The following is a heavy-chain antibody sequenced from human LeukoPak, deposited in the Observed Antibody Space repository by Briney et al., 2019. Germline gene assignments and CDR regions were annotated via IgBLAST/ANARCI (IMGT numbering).Heavy chain of an antibody. CDR3: ARSIGGYDFFDY. CDR1: GYTFTYRY. V-gene: IGHV1-45*02. J-gene: IGHJ4*02. CDR2: ITPFNGNT. D-gene: IGHD5-12*01. Sequence: SVKVSCKASGYTFTYRYLHWVRQAPGQALEWMGWITPFNGNTNYAQKFQDRVTITRDRSMSTAYMELSSLRSEDTAMYYCARSIGGYDFFDYWGQGTLVTVSS.